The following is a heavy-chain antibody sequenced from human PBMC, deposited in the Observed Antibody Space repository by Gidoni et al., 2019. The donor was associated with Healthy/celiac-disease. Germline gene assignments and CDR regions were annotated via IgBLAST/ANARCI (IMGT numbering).Heavy chain of an antibody. Sequence: EVQLLESGGGLVQPVGSLRLSCAASGFTFRSYAMSWVRQAPGKGLEWVSSISGNTFDTYYADSVQGRFAISRDNSKNTLILQMNSLRLDDTAVYYCVRASRPDDSWGQGTLVTVSS. J-gene: IGHJ4*02. CDR2: ISGNTFDT. CDR3: VRASRPDDS. V-gene: IGHV3-23*01. CDR1: GFTFRSYA.